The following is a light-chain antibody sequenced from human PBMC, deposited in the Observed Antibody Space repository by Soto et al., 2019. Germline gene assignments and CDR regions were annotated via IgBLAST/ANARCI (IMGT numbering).Light chain of an antibody. J-gene: IGKJ3*01. CDR3: HLYNSWPRGT. CDR1: QSVNIN. Sequence: ETMMTQSPGTLSVSPAEGATLSCTASQSVNINVAWYQQKPGQLPRLLLYGASTRAPGIPVRFRGSGSGTEFTLPISSLQSEDSAVYSCHLYNSWPRGTFGPGTKVEIK. V-gene: IGKV3-15*01. CDR2: GAS.